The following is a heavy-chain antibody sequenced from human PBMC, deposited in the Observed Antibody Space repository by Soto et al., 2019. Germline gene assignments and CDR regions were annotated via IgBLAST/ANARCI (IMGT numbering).Heavy chain of an antibody. CDR1: GGSISSGGYS. Sequence: SETLSLTCAVSGGSISSGGYSWSWIRQPPGKGLEWIGYIYHSGSTYYNPSLKSRVTISVDTSKNQFSLKLSSVTAADTAVYYCARVSAGYDFWSGYFPNWFDPWGQGTLVTVSS. J-gene: IGHJ5*02. CDR2: IYHSGST. V-gene: IGHV4-30-2*05. CDR3: ARVSAGYDFWSGYFPNWFDP. D-gene: IGHD3-3*01.